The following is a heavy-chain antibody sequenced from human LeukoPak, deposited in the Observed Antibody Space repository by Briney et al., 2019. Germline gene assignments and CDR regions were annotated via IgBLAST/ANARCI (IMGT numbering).Heavy chain of an antibody. Sequence: PGGSLRLSCAASGFTFSTYSMNWVRQAPGKGLEWVGRIKSKTDGGTTDYAAPVKGRFTISRDDSKNTLYLQMNSLKAEDTAVYYCTTEDTYYDFWSGFSWGQGTLVTVSS. D-gene: IGHD3-3*01. CDR2: IKSKTDGGTT. CDR1: GFTFSTYS. CDR3: TTEDTYYDFWSGFS. V-gene: IGHV3-15*01. J-gene: IGHJ4*02.